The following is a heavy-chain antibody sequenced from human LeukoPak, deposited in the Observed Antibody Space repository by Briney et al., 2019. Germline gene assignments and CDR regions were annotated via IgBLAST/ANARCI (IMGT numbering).Heavy chain of an antibody. Sequence: GGSLRLSCAASGFTFSSYGMHWVRQAPGKELEWVAFIRYDGSNKYYADSVKGRFTISRDNSKNSLYLQMNSLRAEDTAVYYCARDPLYYDILTGNSAAFWAFDIWGQGTMVTVSS. V-gene: IGHV3-30*02. CDR1: GFTFSSYG. CDR2: IRYDGSNK. CDR3: ARDPLYYDILTGNSAAFWAFDI. J-gene: IGHJ3*02. D-gene: IGHD3-9*01.